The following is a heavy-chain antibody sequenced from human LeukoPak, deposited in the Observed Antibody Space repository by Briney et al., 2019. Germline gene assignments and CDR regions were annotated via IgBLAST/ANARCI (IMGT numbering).Heavy chain of an antibody. D-gene: IGHD1-26*01. CDR3: AREGVYSGSYLAFDI. CDR2: ISAYNGNT. J-gene: IGHJ3*02. Sequence: ASVKVSCKASGYTFTSFGFIWVRQAPGQGLEWMGWISAYNGNTNYAQKLQGRVTMTTDTSTSTAYMELRSLRSDDTAVYYCAREGVYSGSYLAFDIWGQGTMVTVSS. CDR1: GYTFTSFG. V-gene: IGHV1-18*01.